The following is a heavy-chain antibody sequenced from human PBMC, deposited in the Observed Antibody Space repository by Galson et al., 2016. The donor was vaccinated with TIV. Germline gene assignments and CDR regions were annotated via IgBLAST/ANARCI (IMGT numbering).Heavy chain of an antibody. J-gene: IGHJ5*02. D-gene: IGHD5-24*01. Sequence: SVKVSCKASGGTFNSYAINWVRQAPGQGLEWVGRALPMFGTSNYAEEFQDRVTITADESMSTAYMELSSLTSDDTAVYYCAISSRRDRYGHTNWFDPWGQGTLVTVSS. CDR3: AISSRRDRYGHTNWFDP. CDR2: ALPMFGTS. CDR1: GGTFNSYA. V-gene: IGHV1-69*13.